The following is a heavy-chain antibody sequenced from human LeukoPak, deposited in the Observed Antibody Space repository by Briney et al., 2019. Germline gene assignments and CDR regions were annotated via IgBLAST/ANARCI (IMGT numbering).Heavy chain of an antibody. CDR3: AKDRGSTSGPLDY. D-gene: IGHD2-2*01. Sequence: GGSLRLSCAASGFTFSTYGMIWVRQAPGKGLEWVAVIWYGGSNKYYADSVKGRFTISRDNSKNTLYLQMNSLRAEDTAVYYCAKDRGSTSGPLDYWGQGTLVTVSS. J-gene: IGHJ4*02. V-gene: IGHV3-30*02. CDR2: IWYGGSNK. CDR1: GFTFSTYG.